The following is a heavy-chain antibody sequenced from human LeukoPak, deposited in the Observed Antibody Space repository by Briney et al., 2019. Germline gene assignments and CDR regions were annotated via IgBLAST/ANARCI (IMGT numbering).Heavy chain of an antibody. CDR3: ARGKGYSRGALDY. D-gene: IGHD4-11*01. J-gene: IGHJ4*02. CDR2: INHSGST. CDR1: GGSISGFY. V-gene: IGHV4-34*01. Sequence: TSETLSLTCAVYGGSISGFYWSWIRQPPGHGRELFGEINHSGSTNYNPSLKSRVTISVDTSKNQFSLKLSSVTAADTAVYYCARGKGYSRGALDYWGQGTLVTVSS.